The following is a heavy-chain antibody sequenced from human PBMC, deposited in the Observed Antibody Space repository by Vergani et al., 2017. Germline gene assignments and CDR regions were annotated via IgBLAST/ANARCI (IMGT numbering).Heavy chain of an antibody. CDR1: GFTFSNAW. J-gene: IGHJ4*02. V-gene: IGHV3-15*01. CDR3: AKDYNIMGALHY. CDR2: IKSKTDGGTT. Sequence: EVQLVESGGGLVKPGGSLRLSCAASGFTFSNAWMSWVRQAPGKGLEWVGRIKSKTDGGTTDYAAPVKGRFTISRDDSKNTLYLQMNSLKTEDTAVYYGAKDYNIMGALHYWGQGTLVAVSS. D-gene: IGHD3-16*01.